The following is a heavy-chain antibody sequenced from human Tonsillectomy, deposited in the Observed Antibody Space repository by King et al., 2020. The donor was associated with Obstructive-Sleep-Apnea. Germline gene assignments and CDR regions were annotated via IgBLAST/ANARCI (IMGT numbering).Heavy chain of an antibody. CDR2: IFYSGST. CDR3: ARKTGILFDY. CDR1: GDSISSSY. Sequence: PLQESGPGLVEPSETLSLTCTVSGDSISSSYWSWLRQPPGKGLEWIGYIFYSGSTNYNPSLKSRVTISIDTSKNQFSLKLSSVTAADTAVYYCARKTGILFDYWGQGTLVTVSS. J-gene: IGHJ4*02. V-gene: IGHV4-59*01.